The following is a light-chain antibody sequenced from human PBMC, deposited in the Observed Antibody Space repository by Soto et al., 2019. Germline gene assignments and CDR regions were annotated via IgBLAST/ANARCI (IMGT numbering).Light chain of an antibody. V-gene: IGKV1-5*03. J-gene: IGKJ2*01. Sequence: DIQLTQFPSTLSASIGDRVTITCRATQTIGSWLAWYQQKPGKAPKLLIYRASSLETGVPSRFSGSGSGTEFNLTISSLQPDDFASYYCQEYKSYSPYTFGQGTRLEIK. CDR3: QEYKSYSPYT. CDR2: RAS. CDR1: QTIGSW.